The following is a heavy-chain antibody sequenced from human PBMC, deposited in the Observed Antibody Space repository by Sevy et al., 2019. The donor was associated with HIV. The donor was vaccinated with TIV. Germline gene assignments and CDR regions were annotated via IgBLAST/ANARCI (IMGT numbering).Heavy chain of an antibody. D-gene: IGHD5-12*01. CDR2: IYYSVST. CDR1: GGSISSSSYY. CDR3: ARKSRMGGSAYHLGFFDY. J-gene: IGHJ4*02. Sequence: SETLSLTCTVSGGSISSSSYYWGWIRQPPGKGLEWIGSIYYSVSTYYNPSLKSRVTISVDTSKNQFSLKLSSVTAADTAAYYCARKSRMGGSAYHLGFFDYWGQGTLVTVSS. V-gene: IGHV4-39*01.